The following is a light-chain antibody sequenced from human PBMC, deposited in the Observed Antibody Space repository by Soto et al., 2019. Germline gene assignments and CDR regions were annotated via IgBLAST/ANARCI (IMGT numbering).Light chain of an antibody. J-gene: IGLJ1*01. Sequence: QSVLTQPASVSGSPGQSITISCTGTSSDVGAYNYVSWYQQHPGKAPKLMIYEVSNRPSGVSNRFSGSKSGNTASLTISGLQAEDEADYHCSSFASGSTLYVFGTGTKVTV. V-gene: IGLV2-14*01. CDR3: SSFASGSTLYV. CDR1: SSDVGAYNY. CDR2: EVS.